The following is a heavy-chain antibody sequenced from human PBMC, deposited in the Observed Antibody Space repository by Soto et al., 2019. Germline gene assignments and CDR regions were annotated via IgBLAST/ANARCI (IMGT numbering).Heavy chain of an antibody. J-gene: IGHJ4*02. D-gene: IGHD3-10*01. CDR3: AKDSAWFGELLYSFDY. CDR2: ISYDGSNK. Sequence: QVQLVESGGGVVQPGRSLRLSCAASGFTFSSYGMHWVRQAPGKGLEWVAVISYDGSNKYYADSVKGRFTISRDNSKNTLYLQMNSRRAEDTAVYYCAKDSAWFGELLYSFDYWGQGTLVTVSS. CDR1: GFTFSSYG. V-gene: IGHV3-30*18.